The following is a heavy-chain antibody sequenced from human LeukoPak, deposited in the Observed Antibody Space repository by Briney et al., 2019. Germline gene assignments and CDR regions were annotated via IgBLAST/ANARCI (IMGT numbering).Heavy chain of an antibody. J-gene: IGHJ4*02. V-gene: IGHV3-23*01. CDR3: AKDPTYYYDSSGYPPDY. CDR1: GFTFNNYA. D-gene: IGHD3-22*01. CDR2: ISGSGGNT. Sequence: GESLRLSCAASGFTFNNYAMSWVRQAPGKGLEWVSVISGSGGNTHYADSVKGRFTISRDISKNTLYLQMNSLRAEDTAVYYCAKDPTYYYDSSGYPPDYWGQGTLVTVSS.